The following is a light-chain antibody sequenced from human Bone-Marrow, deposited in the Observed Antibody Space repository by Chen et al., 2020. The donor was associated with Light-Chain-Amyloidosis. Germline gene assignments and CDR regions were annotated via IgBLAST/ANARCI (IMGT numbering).Light chain of an antibody. CDR3: QSYQGSSQGV. Sequence: NFMLTQPHSVSESPGKTVIISCTRSSGSIATNEVPGYQQRPGSAPRTVSYEDDQRPSGVPDRFSGSIDRSSDSASLNISGLKTEDEADYYCQSYQGSSQGVFGGGTKLTVL. CDR1: SGSIATNE. J-gene: IGLJ3*02. V-gene: IGLV6-57*03. CDR2: EDD.